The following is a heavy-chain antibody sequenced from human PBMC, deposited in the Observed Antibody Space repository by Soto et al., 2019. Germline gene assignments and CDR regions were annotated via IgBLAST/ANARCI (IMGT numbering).Heavy chain of an antibody. CDR2: IIPIFGTA. Sequence: SVKVSCKACGGTFSSYAFSWVRQAPGQGLEWMGGIIPIFGTANYAQKFQGRVTITADKSTSTAYMELSSLRSEDTAVYYCARGGYSGFDYDYYYYGMDVWGQGTTVTVSS. J-gene: IGHJ6*02. CDR3: ARGGYSGFDYDYYYYGMDV. V-gene: IGHV1-69*06. CDR1: GGTFSSYA. D-gene: IGHD5-12*01.